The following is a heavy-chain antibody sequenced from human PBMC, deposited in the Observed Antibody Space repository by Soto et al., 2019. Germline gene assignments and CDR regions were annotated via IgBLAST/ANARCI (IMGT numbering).Heavy chain of an antibody. Sequence: GGSLRLSCAASGFTFSGAWMSWVRQAPGKGLEWVGRIKSKTDGGTTDYVAPVKGRFTISRDDSKNMVYLQMNNLKTEDTAVYYCITQRTIFGDVLIAWGQGTLVNVSS. CDR2: IKSKTDGGTT. V-gene: IGHV3-15*01. D-gene: IGHD3-3*01. CDR3: ITQRTIFGDVLIA. J-gene: IGHJ5*02. CDR1: GFTFSGAW.